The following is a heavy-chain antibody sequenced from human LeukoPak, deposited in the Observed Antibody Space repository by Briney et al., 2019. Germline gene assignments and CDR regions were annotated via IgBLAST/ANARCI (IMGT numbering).Heavy chain of an antibody. J-gene: IGHJ3*02. CDR3: ARDSTGAFDI. Sequence: TGGSLRLSCAASGFTFSSYAMTWVRQAPGKGLEWVSSISGSGGSTYYADSVKGRFTISRDNSKNTLYLQMNSLRAEDTAVYYCARDSTGAFDIWGQGTMVTVSS. V-gene: IGHV3-23*01. D-gene: IGHD1-1*01. CDR1: GFTFSSYA. CDR2: ISGSGGST.